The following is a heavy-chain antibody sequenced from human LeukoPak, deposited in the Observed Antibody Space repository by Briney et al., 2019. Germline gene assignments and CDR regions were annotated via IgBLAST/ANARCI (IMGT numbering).Heavy chain of an antibody. Sequence: SETLSLTCTVSGGSINTSPYYWGWVRQPPEKGLEWLGSISYSGTAYYNPSLRSRVTVSRDTSKNQFSLNLNSVTAADTAVYYCVRVRTGSISDHWGQGILVIVSS. CDR2: ISYSGTA. V-gene: IGHV4-39*07. J-gene: IGHJ4*02. D-gene: IGHD2-8*02. CDR3: VRVRTGSISDH. CDR1: GGSINTSPYY.